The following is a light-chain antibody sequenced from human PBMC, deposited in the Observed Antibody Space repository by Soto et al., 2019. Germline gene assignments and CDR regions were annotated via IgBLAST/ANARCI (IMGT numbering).Light chain of an antibody. J-gene: IGLJ1*01. CDR2: DVT. CDR1: SSDVGAYNY. V-gene: IGLV2-14*01. Sequence: QSALTQPASVSGSPGQSIAISCTGTSSDVGAYNYVSWYQQHPGKVPKLVIYDVTNRPSGVSDRCSGSKSGNTASLTISGLQADDEADYYCSSYTSNTTPYVFGTGTKLTVL. CDR3: SSYTSNTTPYV.